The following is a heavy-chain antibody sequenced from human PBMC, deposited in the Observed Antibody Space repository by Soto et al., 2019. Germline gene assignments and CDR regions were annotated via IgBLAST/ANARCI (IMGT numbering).Heavy chain of an antibody. CDR3: ARGLAVAIFDY. D-gene: IGHD6-19*01. CDR1: GGSFSGYY. J-gene: IGHJ4*02. V-gene: IGHV4-34*01. Sequence: QVQLQQWGAGLLKPSETLSLTCAVYGGSFSGYYWSWIRQPPGKGLEWIGEINHSGSTNYNPSLTSRVTISVDTSKNQFSLKLSSVTAADTAVYYCARGLAVAIFDYWGQGTLVTVSS. CDR2: INHSGST.